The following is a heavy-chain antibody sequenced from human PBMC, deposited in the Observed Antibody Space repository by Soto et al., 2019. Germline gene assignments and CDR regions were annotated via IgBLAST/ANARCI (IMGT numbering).Heavy chain of an antibody. D-gene: IGHD6-19*01. V-gene: IGHV3-30*04. J-gene: IGHJ4*02. Sequence: GALRLSCAAAGFTLSESAMHWVRQASGKGLEWVAVISYDGSNKYYADSVKGRFTISRDNSKNTLYLQMNSLRAEDTAVYYCAKDITYSSGWYYFDYWGQGT. CDR1: GFTLSESA. CDR3: AKDITYSSGWYYFDY. CDR2: ISYDGSNK.